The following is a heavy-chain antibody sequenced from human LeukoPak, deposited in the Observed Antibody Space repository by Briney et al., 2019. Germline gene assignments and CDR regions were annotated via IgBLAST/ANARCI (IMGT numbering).Heavy chain of an antibody. Sequence: SETLSLTCAVYGGSFSGYYWRWIRQPPGKGREGSGEINHSGSTNYNPSLNSRVTISVDPSKNQFSLQLSSVTAADTAVYYCASRGGPRRTELSNWFDHWGQGTLVTVSS. J-gene: IGHJ5*02. CDR2: INHSGST. CDR3: ASRGGPRRTELSNWFDH. V-gene: IGHV4-34*01. CDR1: GGSFSGYY. D-gene: IGHD3/OR15-3a*01.